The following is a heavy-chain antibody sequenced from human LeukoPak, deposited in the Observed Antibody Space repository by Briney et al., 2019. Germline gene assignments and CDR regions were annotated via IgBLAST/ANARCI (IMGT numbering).Heavy chain of an antibody. Sequence: SETLSLTCTVSGGSISSGSYYWSWIRQPAVKGLEWIGRIYTSGSTNYNPSLKSRVTISVDTSKNQFSLKLSSVTAADTAVYYCARVYGVEGVPAFIGCWGQGALVTVSS. V-gene: IGHV4-61*02. CDR1: GGSISSGSYY. CDR3: ARVYGVEGVPAFIGC. CDR2: IYTSGST. D-gene: IGHD2-2*01. J-gene: IGHJ4*02.